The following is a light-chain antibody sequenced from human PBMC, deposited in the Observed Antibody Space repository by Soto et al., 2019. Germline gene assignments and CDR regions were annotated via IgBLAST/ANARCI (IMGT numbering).Light chain of an antibody. Sequence: EIVLTQSPGTLSLSPGERATLSCRASQRVSSSYLAWYQQKPGQAPRLLIYGASSRATGIPDRFSGSGSGTDFTLTISRLEPEDFAVYFCQRYGNSPPLTFGQGTKVEI. CDR1: QRVSSSY. J-gene: IGKJ2*01. CDR2: GAS. V-gene: IGKV3-20*01. CDR3: QRYGNSPPLT.